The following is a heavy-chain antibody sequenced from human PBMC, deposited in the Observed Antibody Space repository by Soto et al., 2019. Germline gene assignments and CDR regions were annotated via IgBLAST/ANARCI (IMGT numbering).Heavy chain of an antibody. CDR1: GGSVSSGSYY. Sequence: PSETLSLTCTVSGGSVSSGSYYWSWIRQPPGKGLEWIGYIYYSGSTNYNLSLKSRVTISVDTSKNQFSLKLSSVTAADTAVYYCARAHLYYYGMDVWGQGTTVTVSS. J-gene: IGHJ6*02. V-gene: IGHV4-61*01. CDR3: ARAHLYYYGMDV. CDR2: IYYSGST.